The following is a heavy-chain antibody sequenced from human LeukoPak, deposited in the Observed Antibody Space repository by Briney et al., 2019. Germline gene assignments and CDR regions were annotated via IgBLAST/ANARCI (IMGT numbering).Heavy chain of an antibody. D-gene: IGHD2-2*03. Sequence: SVKVSCKASGGTFSSYAISWVRQAPGQGLEWMGGIIPIFGTANHAQKFQGRVTITADESTSTAYMELSGLRSEDTAVYYCARTDLGNVAFDYWGQGTLVTVSS. J-gene: IGHJ4*02. CDR3: ARTDLGNVAFDY. V-gene: IGHV1-69*13. CDR2: IIPIFGTA. CDR1: GGTFSSYA.